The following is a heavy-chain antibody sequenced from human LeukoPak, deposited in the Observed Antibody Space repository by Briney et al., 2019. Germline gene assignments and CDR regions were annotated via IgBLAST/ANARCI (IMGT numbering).Heavy chain of an antibody. Sequence: GGSLRLSCAASGXTFRSYAMSWVRQAPGKGLEWVSGISGSGGSTYNADSVKGRFTISRDNSKNTLYLQMNSLRAEDTAVYYCAKESRQYYYGSGSGTNFDYWGQGTLVTVSS. CDR2: ISGSGGST. V-gene: IGHV3-23*01. J-gene: IGHJ4*02. D-gene: IGHD3-10*01. CDR1: GXTFRSYA. CDR3: AKESRQYYYGSGSGTNFDY.